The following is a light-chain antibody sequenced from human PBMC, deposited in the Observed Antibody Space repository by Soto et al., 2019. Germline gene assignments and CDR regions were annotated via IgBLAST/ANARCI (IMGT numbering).Light chain of an antibody. CDR2: KAS. CDR1: QSISPW. Sequence: DIQMTQSPSTLSASVGDRVTITCRASQSISPWLAWYQQKPGKAPKLLIYKASILESGVPSRFSGSGSGTEFTLTISSLQPDDVATYYCQQYNSYSWTFGQGTKVEIK. J-gene: IGKJ1*01. CDR3: QQYNSYSWT. V-gene: IGKV1-5*03.